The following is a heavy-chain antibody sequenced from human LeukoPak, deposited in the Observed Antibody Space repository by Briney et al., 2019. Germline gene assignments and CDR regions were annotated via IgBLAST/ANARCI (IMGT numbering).Heavy chain of an antibody. Sequence: GGSLRLSCAASGFTVSSNYMSWVRQAPGKGLEWVSVIYSGGSTYYADSVKGRFTISRDNSKNTLYMQMNSLRAEDTAVYYCAKRPSEVAAYYFAYWGQGTLVTVSS. J-gene: IGHJ4*02. CDR3: AKRPSEVAAYYFAY. V-gene: IGHV3-66*04. D-gene: IGHD2-15*01. CDR2: IYSGGST. CDR1: GFTVSSNY.